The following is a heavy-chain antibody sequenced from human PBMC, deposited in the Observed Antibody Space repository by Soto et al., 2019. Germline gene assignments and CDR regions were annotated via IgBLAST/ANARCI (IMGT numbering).Heavy chain of an antibody. J-gene: IGHJ6*02. CDR2: IWYDGSNK. CDR3: ARDLKAAAASYYYYGMDV. D-gene: IGHD6-13*01. Sequence: PGGSLRLSCAASGFTFSSYGMHWVRQAPGKGLEWVAVIWYDGSNKYYADSVKGRFTISRDNSKNTLYLQMNSLRAEDTAVYYCARDLKAAAASYYYYGMDVWGQGTTVTVSS. V-gene: IGHV3-33*01. CDR1: GFTFSSYG.